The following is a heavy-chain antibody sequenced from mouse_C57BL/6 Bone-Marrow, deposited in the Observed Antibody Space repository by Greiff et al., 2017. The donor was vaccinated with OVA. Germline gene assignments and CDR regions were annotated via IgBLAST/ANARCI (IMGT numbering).Heavy chain of an antibody. CDR3: ARKGGLRRYYFDY. Sequence: QVQLQQSGAELVMPGASVKLSCKASGYTFTSYWMHWVKQRPGQGLEWIGEIDPSDSYTNYNQKFKGKSTLTVDKSSSTAYMQLSSLTSEDSAVYYCARKGGLRRYYFDYWGQGTTLTVSS. CDR2: IDPSDSYT. CDR1: GYTFTSYW. V-gene: IGHV1-69*01. D-gene: IGHD2-4*01. J-gene: IGHJ2*01.